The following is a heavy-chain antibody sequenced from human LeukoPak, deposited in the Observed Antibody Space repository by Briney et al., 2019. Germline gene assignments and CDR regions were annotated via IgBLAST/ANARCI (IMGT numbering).Heavy chain of an antibody. CDR2: IQRGGNT. CDR1: GFIVSSNY. D-gene: IGHD2-21*02. Sequence: PGGSLRLSCAASGFIVSSNYMSWVRQAPGKGLEGVSVIQRGGNTYYTDSVTGRFTISRDVSENTIYLQMNSLRVEDTAVYYCAKGGTDCTCPGYWGQGTLVTVSS. J-gene: IGHJ4*02. V-gene: IGHV3-53*01. CDR3: AKGGTDCTCPGY.